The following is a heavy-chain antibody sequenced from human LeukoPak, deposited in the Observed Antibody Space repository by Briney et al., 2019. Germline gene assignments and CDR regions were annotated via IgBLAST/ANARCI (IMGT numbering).Heavy chain of an antibody. CDR1: GFTFSDYY. Sequence: GGSLRLSCAASGFTFSDYYMSWIRQAPGKGLEWVSYISSSGSTIYYADSVKGRFTISRDNAKNSLYLQMNSLRAEDTAVYYCAKDTLIKAVAGMFDYWGQGTLVTVSS. CDR3: AKDTLIKAVAGMFDY. V-gene: IGHV3-11*01. CDR2: ISSSGSTI. J-gene: IGHJ4*02. D-gene: IGHD6-19*01.